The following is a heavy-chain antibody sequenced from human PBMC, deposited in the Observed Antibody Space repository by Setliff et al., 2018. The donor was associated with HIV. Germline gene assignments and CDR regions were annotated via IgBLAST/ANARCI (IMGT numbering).Heavy chain of an antibody. J-gene: IGHJ4*02. CDR1: GFSFSDSH. CDR3: ARSPXXVDGYRLDY. D-gene: IGHD5-12*01. CDR2: XXXHIXNX. Sequence: GESLKISCAASGFSFSDSHMXXXXXAPXXXLEWXXXXXXHIXNXNYADSVKVRFTSXXXXPKNSLYLQMNSLTAEDTAVYYFARSPXXVDGYRLDYWGQGXLVTVS. V-gene: IGHV3-11*03.